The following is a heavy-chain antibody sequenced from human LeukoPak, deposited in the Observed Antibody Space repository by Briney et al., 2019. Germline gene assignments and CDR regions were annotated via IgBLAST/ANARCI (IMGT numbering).Heavy chain of an antibody. D-gene: IGHD6-13*01. CDR3: AREGIAAAGTDAFDI. J-gene: IGHJ3*02. CDR1: GYTFTGYY. CDR2: INPNSGGT. V-gene: IGHV1-2*02. Sequence: GASVKVSCKASGYTFTGYYMHWVRQAPGQGLEWMGWINPNSGGTNYAQKFQGRVTMTRDTSISTAYMELSRLRSDDTAVYYCAREGIAAAGTDAFDIWGQGTMVTVSS.